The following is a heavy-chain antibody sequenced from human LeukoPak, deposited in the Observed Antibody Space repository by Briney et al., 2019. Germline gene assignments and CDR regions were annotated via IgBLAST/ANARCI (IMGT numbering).Heavy chain of an antibody. D-gene: IGHD3-10*01. Sequence: PGGSLRLSCAASGFTFSSYAMSWVRQAPGKGLEWVSTISGSGAYTNYADSVKGRFTISRDNSKNTLYLQMNSLRAEDTAVYYCAKYFASGSYYKLPHWGQGTLVTVSS. CDR1: GFTFSSYA. CDR2: ISGSGAYT. J-gene: IGHJ1*01. CDR3: AKYFASGSYYKLPH. V-gene: IGHV3-23*01.